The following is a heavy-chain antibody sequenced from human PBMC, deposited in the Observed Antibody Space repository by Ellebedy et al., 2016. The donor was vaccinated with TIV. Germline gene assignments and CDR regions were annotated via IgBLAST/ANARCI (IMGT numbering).Heavy chain of an antibody. CDR3: ARELVVAAISYYYYGMDV. J-gene: IGHJ6*02. CDR1: GYTFTSYY. CDR2: INPSGGRT. V-gene: IGHV1-46*01. D-gene: IGHD2-15*01. Sequence: ASVKVSXXASGYTFTSYYMHWVRQAPGQGLEWMGIINPSGGRTSYAQKFQGRVTMTRDTSTSTVYMELSSLRSEDTAVYYCARELVVAAISYYYYGMDVWGQGTTVTVSS.